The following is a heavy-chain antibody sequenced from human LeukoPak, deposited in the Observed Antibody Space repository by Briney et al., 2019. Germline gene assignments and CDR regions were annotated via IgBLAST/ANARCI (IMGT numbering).Heavy chain of an antibody. D-gene: IGHD3-10*01. CDR2: LSSSSSYI. Sequence: GGSLRLSCAASGFTFSSYGMNWVRQAPGRGLEWVSSLSSSSSYIYYADSVKGRFTISRDNAKNSLYLQMNSLRAEDTAVYYCARDVGEGYFDYWGQGTLVTVSS. V-gene: IGHV3-21*01. J-gene: IGHJ4*02. CDR3: ARDVGEGYFDY. CDR1: GFTFSSYG.